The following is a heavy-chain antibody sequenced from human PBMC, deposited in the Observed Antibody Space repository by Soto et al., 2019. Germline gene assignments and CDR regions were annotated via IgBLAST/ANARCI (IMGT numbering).Heavy chain of an antibody. V-gene: IGHV3-23*01. CDR3: VTAVRTRLDN. Sequence: GGSLRLSCAASGFIFSNFAMYWVLRAPGKGLEWVSSIRQSGDRSSYADSAKGRFTISRDNSKNTLYLQMNGLRLDDTAVYYCVTAVRTRLDNWGPGTLVTVSS. J-gene: IGHJ4*02. CDR2: IRQSGDRS. D-gene: IGHD3-10*01. CDR1: GFIFSNFA.